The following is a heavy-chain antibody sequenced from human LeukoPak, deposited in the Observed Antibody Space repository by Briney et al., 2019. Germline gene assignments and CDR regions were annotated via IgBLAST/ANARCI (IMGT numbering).Heavy chain of an antibody. D-gene: IGHD2-2*01. Sequence: ASVKVSCKASGYTFTSYYMHWVRQAPGQGLEWMGIISPSGGSTSYAQKFQGRVTMTRDTSTSTVYMELSSLRSEDTAVYYCARDPAKYGMDVWGQGTTVTVSS. CDR2: ISPSGGST. CDR3: ARDPAKYGMDV. V-gene: IGHV1-46*01. CDR1: GYTFTSYY. J-gene: IGHJ6*02.